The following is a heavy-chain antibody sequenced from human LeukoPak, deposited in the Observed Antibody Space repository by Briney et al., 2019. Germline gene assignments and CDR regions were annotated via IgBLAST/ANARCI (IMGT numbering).Heavy chain of an antibody. J-gene: IGHJ4*02. CDR3: ASVLYSSGWFFADY. V-gene: IGHV4-61*01. Sequence: PSETLSLTCTVCGCSFSSGSYYWSWIRQPPGKGLEWIGYIYYSGSTNYNPSLKSRVTISVDTSKNQFSLKLSSVTAADTAVYYCASVLYSSGWFFADYWGQGTLVTVSS. CDR1: GCSFSSGSYY. D-gene: IGHD6-19*01. CDR2: IYYSGST.